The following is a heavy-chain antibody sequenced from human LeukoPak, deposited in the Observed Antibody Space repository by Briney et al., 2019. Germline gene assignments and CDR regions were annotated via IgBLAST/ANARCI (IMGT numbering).Heavy chain of an antibody. CDR2: INPNSGGT. V-gene: IGHV1-2*02. J-gene: IGHJ4*02. D-gene: IGHD3-3*01. CDR1: GYTFTGYY. CDR3: ARVSEWLLPTTYFDY. Sequence: ASVKVSCKASGYTFTGYYMHWVRQAPGQGLEWMGWINPNSGGTNYAQKFQGRVTMTRDTSISTAYMELSRLRSDDTAVYYCARVSEWLLPTTYFDYWGQGTLVTVSS.